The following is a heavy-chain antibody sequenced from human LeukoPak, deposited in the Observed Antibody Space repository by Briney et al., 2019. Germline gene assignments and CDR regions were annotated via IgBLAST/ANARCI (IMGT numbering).Heavy chain of an antibody. CDR1: GYTFPIYD. CDR2: MNPSNGDT. V-gene: IGHV1-8*01. D-gene: IGHD3-22*01. Sequence: GASVKVSCKASGYTFPIYDINWVRQATGQGLEWMAWMNPSNGDTGYAQKFQGRLTVTSDPSMTTAYMELINLRSDDTAVYFCARDCSYYYDSSGYYYVDNWFDPWGQGTLVTVSS. J-gene: IGHJ5*02. CDR3: ARDCSYYYDSSGYYYVDNWFDP.